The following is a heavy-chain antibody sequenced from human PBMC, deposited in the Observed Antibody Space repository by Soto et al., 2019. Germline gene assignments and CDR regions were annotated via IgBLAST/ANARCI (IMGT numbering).Heavy chain of an antibody. CDR3: ARDPGFDFWAYYYYYMDV. CDR1: GFTFSSYS. CDR2: ISSSSSTI. Sequence: EVQLVESGGGLVQPGGSLRLSCAASGFTFSSYSMNWVRQAPGKGLEWVSYISSSSSTIYYADSVKGRFTISRDNAKNSLYLQMNSLRAEDTAVYYCARDPGFDFWAYYYYYMDVWGKGTTVTVSS. D-gene: IGHD3-3*01. V-gene: IGHV3-48*01. J-gene: IGHJ6*03.